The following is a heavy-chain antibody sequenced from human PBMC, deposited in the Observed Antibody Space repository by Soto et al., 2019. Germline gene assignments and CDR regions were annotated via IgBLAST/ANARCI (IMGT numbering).Heavy chain of an antibody. CDR3: ARHGDYYGSGSSYYYGMDV. CDR1: GGSISSSSDY. CDR2: IYYSGST. J-gene: IGHJ6*02. V-gene: IGHV4-39*01. D-gene: IGHD3-10*01. Sequence: SETLSLTCTVSGGSISSSSDYWGWIRQPPGKGLEWIGSIYYSGSTYYNPSLKSRVTISVDTSKNQFSLKLSSVTAADTAVYYCARHGDYYGSGSSYYYGMDVWGQGTTVTVS.